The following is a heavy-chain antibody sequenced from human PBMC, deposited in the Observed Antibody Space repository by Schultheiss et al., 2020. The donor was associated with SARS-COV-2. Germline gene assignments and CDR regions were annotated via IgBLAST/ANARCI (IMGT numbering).Heavy chain of an antibody. CDR2: INPSGGST. CDR1: GYTFTSYY. CDR3: ARLSDYYYYGMDV. D-gene: IGHD3-16*02. V-gene: IGHV1-46*01. J-gene: IGHJ6*02. Sequence: ASVKVSCKASGYTFTSYYMHWVRQAPGQGLEWMGIINPSGGSTSYAQKFQGRVTITRDTSASTAYMELSSLRSEDTAVYYCARLSDYYYYGMDVWGQGTTVTVLL.